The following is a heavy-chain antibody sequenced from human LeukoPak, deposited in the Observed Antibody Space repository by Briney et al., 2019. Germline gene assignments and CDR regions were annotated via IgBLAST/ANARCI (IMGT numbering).Heavy chain of an antibody. CDR2: INHSGST. CDR1: GGSFSGYY. J-gene: IGHJ4*02. D-gene: IGHD3-10*01. Sequence: SETLSLTCAVYGGSFSGYYWSWIRQPPGKGLEWIGEINHSGSTNYNPSLKSRVTISVDTSKNQFSLKLSSVTAAGTAVYYCARGNLPYGSGSPPYFDYWGQGTLVTVSS. V-gene: IGHV4-34*01. CDR3: ARGNLPYGSGSPPYFDY.